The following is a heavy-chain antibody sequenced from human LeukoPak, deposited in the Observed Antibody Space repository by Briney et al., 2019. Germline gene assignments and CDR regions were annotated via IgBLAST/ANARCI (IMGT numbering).Heavy chain of an antibody. CDR2: MNVDNGDT. CDR3: ARGTAAAGGDRFDY. D-gene: IGHD6-13*01. CDR1: GYSFINYG. V-gene: IGHV1-18*01. J-gene: IGHJ4*02. Sequence: ASVKVSCKASGYSFINYGLSWVRQAPGQGLEWMGWMNVDNGDTNYAQRPQDRVTMTADTSTSTAYMELRSLTSDDTAMYYCARGTAAAGGDRFDYWGQGTLVTVSS.